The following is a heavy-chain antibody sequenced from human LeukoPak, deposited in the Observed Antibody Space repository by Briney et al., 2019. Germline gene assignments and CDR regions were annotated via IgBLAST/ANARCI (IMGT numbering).Heavy chain of an antibody. CDR3: ARNYFGSGLFDY. CDR2: ISYDGSNK. J-gene: IGHJ4*02. D-gene: IGHD3-10*01. V-gene: IGHV3-30*03. Sequence: PGGSLRLSCAASGFTFSSYGMHWVRQAPGKGLEWVAVISYDGSNKYYADSVKGRFTISRDNSKNTLYLQMNSLRAEDTAVYYCARNYFGSGLFDYWGQGTLVTVSS. CDR1: GFTFSSYG.